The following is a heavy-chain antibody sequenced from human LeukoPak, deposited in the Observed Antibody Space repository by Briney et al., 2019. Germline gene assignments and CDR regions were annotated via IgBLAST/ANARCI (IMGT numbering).Heavy chain of an antibody. CDR2: ISSSSSYI. CDR1: GFTFSSYS. CDR3: ASGDYYDSSWPY. D-gene: IGHD3-22*01. Sequence: GGSLRLSCAASGFTFSSYSMKWVRQAPGKGLEWVSSISSSSSYIHYADSVKGRFTISRDNAKNSLYLQMKSLRAEDMAVYYCASGDYYDSSWPYWGQGTLVTVSS. V-gene: IGHV3-21*01. J-gene: IGHJ4*02.